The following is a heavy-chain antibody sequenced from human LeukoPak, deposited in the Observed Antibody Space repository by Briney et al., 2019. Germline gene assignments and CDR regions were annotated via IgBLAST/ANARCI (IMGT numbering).Heavy chain of an antibody. J-gene: IGHJ6*02. CDR3: ARDYTLGNV. Sequence: GGSLRLSCAASGFTFNSYSMNWVRQAPGKGLGWVSSISSSSYIYYADSVKGRFTISRDNAKNSLYLQMNSLRAEDTAVYYCARDYTLGNVWGQGTTVTVSS. V-gene: IGHV3-21*01. CDR1: GFTFNSYS. CDR2: ISSSSYI. D-gene: IGHD7-27*01.